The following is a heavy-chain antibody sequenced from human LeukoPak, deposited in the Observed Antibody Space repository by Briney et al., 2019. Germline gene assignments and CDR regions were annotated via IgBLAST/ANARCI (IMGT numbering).Heavy chain of an antibody. Sequence: GVSLRLSCAASGFTVSSNYMSWVRQAPGKGLEWVSVIHSGGSTYYADSVKGRFTISRDNSKNTLYLQMNSLRAEDTAVYYCATRSGYSSSWYGEIYYYYGMDVWGQGTTVTVSS. D-gene: IGHD6-13*01. CDR2: IHSGGST. CDR1: GFTVSSNY. V-gene: IGHV3-66*01. CDR3: ATRSGYSSSWYGEIYYYYGMDV. J-gene: IGHJ6*02.